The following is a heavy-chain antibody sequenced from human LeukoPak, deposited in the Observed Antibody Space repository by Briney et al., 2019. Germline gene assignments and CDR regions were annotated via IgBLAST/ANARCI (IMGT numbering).Heavy chain of an antibody. V-gene: IGHV3-23*01. D-gene: IGHD2-2*01. Sequence: GGFLRLSCAASGFTFSSYAMSWVRQAPGKGLEWVSAISGSGGSTYYADSVKGRFTISRDNSKNTLYLQMNSLRAEDTAVYYCAKMGYCSSTSCHRLAYYYYYYMDVWGKGTTVTVSS. CDR1: GFTFSSYA. CDR3: AKMGYCSSTSCHRLAYYYYYYMDV. J-gene: IGHJ6*03. CDR2: ISGSGGST.